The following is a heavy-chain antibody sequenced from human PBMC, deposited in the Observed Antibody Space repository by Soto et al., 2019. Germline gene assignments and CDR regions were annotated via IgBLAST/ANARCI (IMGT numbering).Heavy chain of an antibody. D-gene: IGHD3-10*01. CDR2: IYYSGST. Sequence: SETLSLPCTVSVCSISRYYWRWIRQPPGKGLEWIGYIYYSGSTNYNPSLKSRVTISVDTSKNQFSLKLSSVTAADTAVYYCARTSPGSGYYYYYYGMDVWGQGTTVTVSS. J-gene: IGHJ6*02. CDR3: ARTSPGSGYYYYYYGMDV. V-gene: IGHV4-59*08. CDR1: VCSISRYY.